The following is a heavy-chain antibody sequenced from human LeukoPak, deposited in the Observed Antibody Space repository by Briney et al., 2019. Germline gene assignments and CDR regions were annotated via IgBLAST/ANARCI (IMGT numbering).Heavy chain of an antibody. Sequence: PGGSLRLSCAASGFTFSSYWMNWVRQAPGKGLEWVANIKQDGSEKYYVDSVKGRFTISRDNAKNSLYLQMNSLRAEDTAVYYCARGRYYYDSSGYYPGGDYWGQGTLVTVSS. CDR3: ARGRYYYDSSGYYPGGDY. V-gene: IGHV3-7*04. CDR2: IKQDGSEK. D-gene: IGHD3-22*01. CDR1: GFTFSSYW. J-gene: IGHJ4*02.